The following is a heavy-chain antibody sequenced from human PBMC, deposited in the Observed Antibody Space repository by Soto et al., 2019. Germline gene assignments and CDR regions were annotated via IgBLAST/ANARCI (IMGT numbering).Heavy chain of an antibody. J-gene: IGHJ2*01. V-gene: IGHV3-23*01. CDR2: ISGSGIST. CDR1: GFTFRSYA. CDR3: AKEPVGPHWYFDL. Sequence: DVQLLESGGGLVQPGGSLRLSCAASGFTFRSYAMSWVRQAPGKGLEWVSGISGSGISTHYADSVKGRFTVSRDNSKNTLYLQVNSLRAEDTAVYNCAKEPVGPHWYFDLWGRGTLVTVSS.